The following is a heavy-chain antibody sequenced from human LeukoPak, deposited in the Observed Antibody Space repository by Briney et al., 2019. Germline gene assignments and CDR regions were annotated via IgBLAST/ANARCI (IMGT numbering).Heavy chain of an antibody. CDR1: GFTFSSYS. Sequence: GGSLRLSCAASGFTFSSYSMNWVRQAPGKGPEWVSSISSSSSYIYYADSLKGRFTISRDNAKNSLYLQMNSLRAEDTAVYYCARVEESASFDPWGQGTLVTVSS. CDR2: ISSSSSYI. CDR3: ARVEESASFDP. J-gene: IGHJ5*02. D-gene: IGHD3-3*01. V-gene: IGHV3-21*01.